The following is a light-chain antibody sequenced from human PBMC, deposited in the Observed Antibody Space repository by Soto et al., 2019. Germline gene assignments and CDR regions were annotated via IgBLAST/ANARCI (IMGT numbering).Light chain of an antibody. V-gene: IGKV3-11*01. J-gene: IGKJ5*01. CDR3: QQRHMWPIT. CDR1: QSFRGL. Sequence: EVVMTQSPATLSVSPGERATLSCRASQSFRGLLAWYQQKPGQAPRLLIYDAYNRATGIPPRFSGSGSGTDFTLTISSLEPEDSAVYYCQQRHMWPITFGQGTRLENK. CDR2: DAY.